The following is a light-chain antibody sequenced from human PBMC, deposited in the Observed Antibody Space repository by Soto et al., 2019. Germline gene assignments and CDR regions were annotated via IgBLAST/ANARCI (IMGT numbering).Light chain of an antibody. Sequence: EIVMTQSPATLSVSPGERATLSCRAGQGVTTNFAWYQQKSGQSPRLLIYDVSTRATGVPARFSGTGSETDFTLSISGLQSDDSAVYFCQQYNTWPFSFGHGTRLEIK. CDR3: QQYNTWPFS. V-gene: IGKV3-15*01. CDR1: QGVTTN. J-gene: IGKJ5*01. CDR2: DVS.